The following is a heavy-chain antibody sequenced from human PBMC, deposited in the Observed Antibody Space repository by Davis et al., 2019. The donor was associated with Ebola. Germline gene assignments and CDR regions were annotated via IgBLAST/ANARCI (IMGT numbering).Heavy chain of an antibody. CDR1: GFTFSTYV. D-gene: IGHD6-19*01. V-gene: IGHV3-23*01. CDR2: ISGRGDVT. Sequence: GESLKISCAASGFTFSTYVMTWVRQAPGKGLEWVSGISGRGDVTYYTDSVKGRFTSSRDNSKNTVYLQMNSLRSEDTAVYYCARAVAASWSPFDNWGQGTLVTVSS. J-gene: IGHJ4*02. CDR3: ARAVAASWSPFDN.